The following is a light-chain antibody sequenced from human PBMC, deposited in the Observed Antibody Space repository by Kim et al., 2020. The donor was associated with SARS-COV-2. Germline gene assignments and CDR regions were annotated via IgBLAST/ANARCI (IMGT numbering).Light chain of an antibody. CDR2: AAS. J-gene: IGKJ3*01. V-gene: IGKV1-9*01. CDR3: QQLHTYPLT. CDR1: QVISRY. Sequence: ASVGDRVTNPCRASQVISRYLAWYQQKPGNPPKLLIYAASTLKSGVPSRFSGSGSVTDFTLTITSLQPEDFATYSCQQLHTYPLTFGPGNKVEIK.